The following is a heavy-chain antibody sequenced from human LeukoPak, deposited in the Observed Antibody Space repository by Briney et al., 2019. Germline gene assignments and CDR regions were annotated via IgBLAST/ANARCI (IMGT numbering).Heavy chain of an antibody. CDR1: GFTFSAYW. CDR2: ISTDGSST. J-gene: IGHJ4*02. Sequence: GGSLRLSCAASGFTFSAYWMHWVRHAPGKGLVWVSRISTDGSSTAYADSVKGRFTISRDNAKNTLYLQMNSLRAEDTAVYYCATVVPGAPNLLGYWGQGTLVTVSS. D-gene: IGHD2-2*01. V-gene: IGHV3-74*01. CDR3: ATVVPGAPNLLGY.